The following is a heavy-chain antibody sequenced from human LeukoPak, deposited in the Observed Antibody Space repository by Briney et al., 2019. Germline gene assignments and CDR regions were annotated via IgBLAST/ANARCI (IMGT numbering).Heavy chain of an antibody. CDR3: AKDNRRHYTSGPNPDSLH. CDR1: GFMFSSNW. J-gene: IGHJ4*02. D-gene: IGHD6-19*01. Sequence: PGGSLRLSCAASGFMFSSNWMSWVRQAPGKGLEWVANIKQDGSEKYYVDSVKGRFTISRDNAKNSLYLQMNSLRAEDTAFYYCAKDNRRHYTSGPNPDSLHWGQGALVTVSS. V-gene: IGHV3-7*03. CDR2: IKQDGSEK.